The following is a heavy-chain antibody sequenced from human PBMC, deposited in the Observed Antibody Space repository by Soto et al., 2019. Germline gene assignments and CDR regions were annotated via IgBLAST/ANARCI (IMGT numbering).Heavy chain of an antibody. CDR1: GFSLSTRGVG. V-gene: IGHV2-5*02. CDR2: IYWDDDK. D-gene: IGHD6-6*01. CDR3: AHSRPPRLLDY. J-gene: IGHJ4*02. Sequence: QITLKESGPTLVKPTQTLTLTCTFSGFSLSTRGVGVGWIRQPPGKALEWLALIYWDDDKRYSSSLNSRLTITKDTSKNQVVLTMTNMDPVDTATYYCAHSRPPRLLDYWGQGTLVTVSS.